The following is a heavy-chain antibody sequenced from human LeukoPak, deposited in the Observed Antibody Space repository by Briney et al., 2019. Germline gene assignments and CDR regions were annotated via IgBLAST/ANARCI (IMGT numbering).Heavy chain of an antibody. CDR3: ARDHDYYDSSGYYYYY. CDR1: GFTVSSNY. D-gene: IGHD3-22*01. V-gene: IGHV3-66*01. CDR2: IYSGGST. Sequence: GGSLRLSCAASGFTVSSNYMSWVRQAPGKGLEWVSVIYSGGSTYYADSVKGRFTISRDNSKNTLYLQMNSLRAEDTAVYYCARDHDYYDSSGYYYYYWGQGTLVTVSS. J-gene: IGHJ4*02.